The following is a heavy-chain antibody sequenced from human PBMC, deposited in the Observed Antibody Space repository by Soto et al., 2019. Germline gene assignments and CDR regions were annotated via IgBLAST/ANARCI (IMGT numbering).Heavy chain of an antibody. CDR1: GVSVGDYA. D-gene: IGHD6-6*01. CDR2: IRSKAYGGTT. Sequence: GWSLGLACAGSGVSVGDYAVGGFRQAPGKGQEWVGFIRSKAYGGTTEYAASVKGRFTISRDDSKSIVYVQMNSLKTEDTAVYYCSRVLYQYSRSSDAFDIWGQGTMVTVSS. V-gene: IGHV3-49*03. CDR3: SRVLYQYSRSSDAFDI. J-gene: IGHJ3*02.